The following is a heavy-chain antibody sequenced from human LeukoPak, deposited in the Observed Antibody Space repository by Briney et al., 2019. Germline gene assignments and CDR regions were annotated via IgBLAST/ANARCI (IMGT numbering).Heavy chain of an antibody. CDR2: IYPGDSDV. J-gene: IGHJ4*02. CDR3: ARRAYTYGRSGPFDF. Sequence: GESLKISCKGSGYSFTSYWIGWVRQMPGKGLVWMGVIYPGDSDVKYNPLFQGQVTISVDKSTNTAYLQWSSLKASDTAIYYCARRAYTYGRSGPFDFWGQGTLVTVS. CDR1: GYSFTSYW. D-gene: IGHD5-18*01. V-gene: IGHV5-51*01.